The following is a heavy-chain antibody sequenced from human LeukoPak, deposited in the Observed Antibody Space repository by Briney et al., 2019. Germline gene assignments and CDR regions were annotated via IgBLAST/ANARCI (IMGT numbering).Heavy chain of an antibody. Sequence: PGGSLRLSCAASGFTFSSYEMNWVRQAPGKGLAWVSYISGGGETVFYADSVKGRFTTSRDNAKNPLYLQMNSLRAEDTAVYYCARVRVGSGSCQEFDPWGQGTLVTVSS. V-gene: IGHV3-48*03. CDR2: ISGGGETV. D-gene: IGHD3-10*01. CDR3: ARVRVGSGSCQEFDP. CDR1: GFTFSSYE. J-gene: IGHJ5*02.